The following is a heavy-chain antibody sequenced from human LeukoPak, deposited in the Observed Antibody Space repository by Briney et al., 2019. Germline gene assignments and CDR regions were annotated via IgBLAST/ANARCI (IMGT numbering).Heavy chain of an antibody. CDR2: IKSDGSTT. CDR3: ARVVDTHFDY. Sequence: PGGSLRLSCAASGFTFSNYNMNWVRQAPGKGLVWVSRIKSDGSTTTYADSVKGRFTISRDNAKNTLYLQMNSLRAEDTAVYYCARVVDTHFDYWGQGTLVTVSS. J-gene: IGHJ4*02. V-gene: IGHV3-74*01. D-gene: IGHD5-18*01. CDR1: GFTFSNYN.